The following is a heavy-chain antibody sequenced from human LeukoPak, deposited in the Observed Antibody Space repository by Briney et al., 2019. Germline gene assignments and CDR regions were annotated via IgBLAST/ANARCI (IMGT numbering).Heavy chain of an antibody. Sequence: GGSLRLSCAASGFTFDDYGMNWVRQAPGKGLEWVAAISASGSATSYADSVRGRFTISRDNSKSTTYLQMNSLRAEDTAVFYCAKDLYLRDSWSGYFDYWGQGIPVTVSS. V-gene: IGHV3-23*01. CDR2: ISASGSAT. D-gene: IGHD3-3*01. CDR3: AKDLYLRDSWSGYFDY. J-gene: IGHJ4*02. CDR1: GFTFDDYG.